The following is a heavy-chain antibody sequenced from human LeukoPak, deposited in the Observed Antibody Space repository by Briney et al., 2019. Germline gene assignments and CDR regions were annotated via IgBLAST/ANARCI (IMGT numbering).Heavy chain of an antibody. CDR2: INPNSGGT. CDR1: GYTFTGYY. D-gene: IGHD3-3*01. V-gene: IGHV1-2*02. J-gene: IGHJ4*02. CDR3: ARTIFWSGYPYFDY. Sequence: ASVKVSCKASGYTFTGYYMHWVRQAPGQGLEWMGWINPNSGGTNYAQKFQDRVTMTRDPSISTAYMELSRLRSDDTAVYYGARTIFWSGYPYFDYWGQGTLVTVSS.